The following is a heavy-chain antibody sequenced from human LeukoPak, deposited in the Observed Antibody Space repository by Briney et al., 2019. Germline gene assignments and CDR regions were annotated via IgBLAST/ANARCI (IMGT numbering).Heavy chain of an antibody. CDR1: GFIFSSYS. Sequence: GGSLRLSCAASGFIFSSYSMNWVRQAPGKGLEWVSSISSSSGYIYYADSVKGRFTISRDNAKNSLYLQMNSLRAEDTAVYYRARDTGFITMIVVVNYFDYWGQGTLVTVSS. CDR3: ARDTGFITMIVVVNYFDY. J-gene: IGHJ4*02. D-gene: IGHD3-22*01. V-gene: IGHV3-21*01. CDR2: ISSSSGYI.